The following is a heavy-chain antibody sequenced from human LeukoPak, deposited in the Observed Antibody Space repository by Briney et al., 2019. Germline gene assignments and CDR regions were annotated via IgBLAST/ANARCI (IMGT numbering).Heavy chain of an antibody. Sequence: ASVKVSCKASGYTFTSYGISWVRQAPGQGLEWMGWISAYNGNTNYAQKLQGRVTMTTDTSTSTAYMELRSLRSDDTAVYYCARLPTYYYDSSGTKTPQKPLDYWGQGTLVTVSS. CDR2: ISAYNGNT. J-gene: IGHJ4*02. CDR1: GYTFTSYG. CDR3: ARLPTYYYDSSGTKTPQKPLDY. V-gene: IGHV1-18*01. D-gene: IGHD3-22*01.